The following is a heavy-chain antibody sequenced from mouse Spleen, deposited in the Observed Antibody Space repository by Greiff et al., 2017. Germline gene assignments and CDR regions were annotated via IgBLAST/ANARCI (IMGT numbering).Heavy chain of an antibody. CDR2: IDPENGDT. J-gene: IGHJ4*01. V-gene: IGHV14-4*01. Sequence: EVKVVESGAELVRPGASVKLSCTASGFNIKDDYMHWVKQRPEQGLEWIGWIDPENGDTEYAPKFQGKATITADTSSNTAYLQLSSLTSEDTAVYYCTHNNHYAMDYWGQGTSVTVSA. CDR1: GFNIKDDY. D-gene: IGHD1-3*01. CDR3: THNNHYAMDY.